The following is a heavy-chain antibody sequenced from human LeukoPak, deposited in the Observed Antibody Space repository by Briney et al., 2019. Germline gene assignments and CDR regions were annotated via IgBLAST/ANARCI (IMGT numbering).Heavy chain of an antibody. CDR2: INPITGGT. D-gene: IGHD1-14*01. J-gene: IGHJ4*02. CDR1: GYTLTDYY. CDR3: ARGHFPGKDY. Sequence: ASVKVSFKASGYTLTDYYMHWVRQAPGQGLEWMGWINPITGGTNYAQNFQGRVTMTRDTSISTAYMELSRLRSDDTAVYYCARGHFPGKDYWGQGTLVTVSS. V-gene: IGHV1-2*02.